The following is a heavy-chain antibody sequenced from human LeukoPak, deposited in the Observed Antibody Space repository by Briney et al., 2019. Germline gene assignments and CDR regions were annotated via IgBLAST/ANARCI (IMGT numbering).Heavy chain of an antibody. CDR2: INHSGST. D-gene: IGHD6-13*01. CDR3: ARGRRIAAAGTPRENWFDP. V-gene: IGHV4-34*01. CDR1: GGSFSGYY. Sequence: PSETLSLTCAVYGGSFSGYYWSWIRQPPGKGLEWIGEINHSGSTNYNPSLKSRVTISVDTSKNQFSLKLSSVTAADTAVYYCARGRRIAAAGTPRENWFDPWGQGTLVTVSS. J-gene: IGHJ5*02.